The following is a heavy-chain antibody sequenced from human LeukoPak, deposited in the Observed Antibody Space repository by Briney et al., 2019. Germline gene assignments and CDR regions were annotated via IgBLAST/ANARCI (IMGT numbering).Heavy chain of an antibody. CDR1: GFTFRNYE. CDR3: ARDIANMPGRDSYGYDY. J-gene: IGHJ4*02. D-gene: IGHD5-18*01. V-gene: IGHV3-48*03. Sequence: GGSLRLSCAASGFTFRNYEMNWVRQAPGKGLEWVSYISSSGSTIWYADSAKGRFTISRDNAKNSLYLQMNSLRAGDSAVYYCARDIANMPGRDSYGYDYWGQGTLVTVSS. CDR2: ISSSGSTI.